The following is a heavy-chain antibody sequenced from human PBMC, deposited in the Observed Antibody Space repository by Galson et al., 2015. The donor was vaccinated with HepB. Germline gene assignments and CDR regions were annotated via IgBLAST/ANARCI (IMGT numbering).Heavy chain of an antibody. CDR3: ARGWITSSFDY. V-gene: IGHV4-31*03. J-gene: IGHJ4*02. CDR2: IYYSGST. Sequence: TLSLTCTVSGGSISSGGYYWSWIRQHPGKGLEWIGCIYYSGSTYYNPSLKSRVTISVDTSKNQFSLKLSSVTAADTAVYYCARGWITSSFDYWGQGTLVTVSS. CDR1: GGSISSGGYY. D-gene: IGHD2-2*01.